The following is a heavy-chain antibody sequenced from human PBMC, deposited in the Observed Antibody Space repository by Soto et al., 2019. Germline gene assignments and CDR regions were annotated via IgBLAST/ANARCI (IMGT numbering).Heavy chain of an antibody. D-gene: IGHD3-10*01. V-gene: IGHV1-58*01. Sequence: GASVKVSCKASGFTFTSSAVQWVRQARGQRLEWIGWIVVGSGNTNYAQKFQERVTITRDMSTSTAYMELSSLRSEDTAVYYCARDLGYYYGLGSYYRYYYYGMDVWGQGTTVTLSS. CDR3: ARDLGYYYGLGSYYRYYYYGMDV. CDR1: GFTFTSSA. J-gene: IGHJ6*02. CDR2: IVVGSGNT.